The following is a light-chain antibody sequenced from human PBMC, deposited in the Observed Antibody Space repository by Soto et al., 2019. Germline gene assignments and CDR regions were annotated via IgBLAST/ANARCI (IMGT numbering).Light chain of an antibody. CDR2: EVS. V-gene: IGLV2-8*01. CDR3: SSYVGSNTLYV. Sequence: QSVLTQPPSASGSPGQSVTISCTGTSSDVGGYNYVSWYQQHPGKAPKLMIYEVSKRPSGVPDRFSGSKSGNTASLTVSGLQAEDEADYSSSSYVGSNTLYVFGTGTKVPVL. J-gene: IGLJ1*01. CDR1: SSDVGGYNY.